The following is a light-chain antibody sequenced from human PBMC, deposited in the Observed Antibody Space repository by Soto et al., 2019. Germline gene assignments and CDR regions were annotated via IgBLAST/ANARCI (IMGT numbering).Light chain of an antibody. Sequence: IVLTQSPGTLSLSPGERATLSCRASQSFSTSYLAWYQQKPGQAPRLLIHGATTRATGIPARFSGSGSGTELIRTISRVESADFETYYCQKRSHWPPITFGHGTRLEIK. J-gene: IGKJ5*01. V-gene: IGKV3D-20*02. CDR2: GAT. CDR1: QSFSTSY. CDR3: QKRSHWPPIT.